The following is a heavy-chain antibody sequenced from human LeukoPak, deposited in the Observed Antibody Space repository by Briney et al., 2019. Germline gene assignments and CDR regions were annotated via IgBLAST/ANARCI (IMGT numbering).Heavy chain of an antibody. D-gene: IGHD6-19*01. J-gene: IGHJ3*02. V-gene: IGHV6-1*01. Sequence: SQTLSLTCAISGDSVSSNSAAWNWIRQSPSRGLEWLGRTYYRSKWYNDYALSVKSRITINPDTSKNQFSLQLNSVTPEDTAVYYCARGLAVAGRLMAGDAFDIWGQGTMVTVSS. CDR3: ARGLAVAGRLMAGDAFDI. CDR1: GDSVSSNSAA. CDR2: TYYRSKWYN.